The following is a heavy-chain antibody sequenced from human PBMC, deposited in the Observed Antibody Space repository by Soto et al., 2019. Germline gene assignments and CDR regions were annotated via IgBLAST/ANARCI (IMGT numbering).Heavy chain of an antibody. J-gene: IGHJ4*02. D-gene: IGHD3-16*01. Sequence: QVQLVQSGAEVKKPGSSVKVSCKASGGTFSSYAISWVRQAPGQGLEWMGGIIPIFGTANYAQKFQGRVTIAADEHTRKAYVELSRGRSEDTAGYYCGRDPTGGGGDPYFDYWGQGTLVTVSS. CDR3: GRDPTGGGGDPYFDY. CDR2: IIPIFGTA. CDR1: GGTFSSYA. V-gene: IGHV1-69*01.